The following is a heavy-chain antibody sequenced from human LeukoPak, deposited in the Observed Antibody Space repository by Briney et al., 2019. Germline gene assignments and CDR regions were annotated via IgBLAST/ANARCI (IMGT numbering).Heavy chain of an antibody. Sequence: PGGSLRLSCAASGFTFSSYSMNWVRQAPGKGLEWVSVIYSGGSTYYADSVKGRFTISRHNSKNTLYLQMNSLRAEDTAVYYCARVIYYDSSGYLAYYFDYWGQGTLVTVSS. J-gene: IGHJ4*02. D-gene: IGHD3-22*01. CDR1: GFTFSSYS. V-gene: IGHV3-53*04. CDR2: IYSGGST. CDR3: ARVIYYDSSGYLAYYFDY.